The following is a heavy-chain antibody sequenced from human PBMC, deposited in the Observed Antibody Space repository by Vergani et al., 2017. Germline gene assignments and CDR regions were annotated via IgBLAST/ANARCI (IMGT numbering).Heavy chain of an antibody. CDR2: VYYTGST. D-gene: IGHD2/OR15-2a*01. CDR3: ARDRDLYCRSTTSCHNWFDP. J-gene: IGHJ5*02. V-gene: IGHV4-59*01. Sequence: QVQLQESGPGLVKPSETLSLTCTVSGAAIKDFYWSWFRQPPGKGLEWIGYVYYTGSTTYNPSLKIRVTISVDTSNNQFSLRMTSLTAADTAIYYCARDRDLYCRSTTSCHNWFDPWGQGSLVTVSS. CDR1: GAAIKDFY.